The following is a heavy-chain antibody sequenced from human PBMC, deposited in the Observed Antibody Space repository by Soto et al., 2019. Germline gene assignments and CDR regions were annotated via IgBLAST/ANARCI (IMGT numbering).Heavy chain of an antibody. CDR2: IRSKAYGGTT. Sequence: GGSLRLSCTASGFTFGDYAMSWVRQAPGKGLEWVGVIRSKAYGGTTEYAASVNGRLTISSDDSNCIAHLPMNSLKTEDTDGYYCTRDRMYYDILTRVLYDYGMDVWGQGTTVTVSS. J-gene: IGHJ6*02. D-gene: IGHD3-9*01. V-gene: IGHV3-49*04. CDR1: GFTFGDYA. CDR3: TRDRMYYDILTRVLYDYGMDV.